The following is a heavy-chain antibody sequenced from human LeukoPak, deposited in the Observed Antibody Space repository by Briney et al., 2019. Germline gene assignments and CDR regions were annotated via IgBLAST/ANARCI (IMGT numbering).Heavy chain of an antibody. CDR3: ARDRYDSRGCAFDY. D-gene: IGHD3-22*01. CDR1: GFTFSSYE. Sequence: PGGSLRLSCAASGFTFSSYEMNWVRQAPGKGLEWVSYISNNGESIFYADSVKGRFTMSRDNAKNTVFLQVSSLRAEDTAVYYCARDRYDSRGCAFDYWGQGTLVTVSS. J-gene: IGHJ4*02. V-gene: IGHV3-48*03. CDR2: ISNNGESI.